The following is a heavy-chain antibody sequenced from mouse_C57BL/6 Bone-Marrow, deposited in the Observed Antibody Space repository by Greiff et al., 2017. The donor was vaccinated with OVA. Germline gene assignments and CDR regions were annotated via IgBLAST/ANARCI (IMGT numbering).Heavy chain of an antibody. V-gene: IGHV1-81*01. CDR2: IYPRSGNT. D-gene: IGHD1-2*01. CDR1: GYTFTSYG. Sequence: VQLQQSGAELAKPGASVKLSCKASGYTFTSYGISWVKQRPGQGLEWIGEIYPRSGNTNYNEKFKGKATLTAEKSSSTAYMQLRSLTAEDSAVYFCAPLLQLSEVDYWGQGTTLTVSS. J-gene: IGHJ2*01. CDR3: APLLQLSEVDY.